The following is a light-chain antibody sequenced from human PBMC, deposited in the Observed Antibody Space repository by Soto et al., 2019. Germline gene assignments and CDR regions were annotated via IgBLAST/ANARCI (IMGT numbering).Light chain of an antibody. Sequence: EIVLTQSPGTLSLSPGERATLSCRASQSVRSNYLAWYQRKPGQAPRLLIYGASSRATGIPDRFSGSGSGKDFTLTISRLEPEDFAVYYCQQYDSSVLTFGGGTNVEI. V-gene: IGKV3-20*01. CDR2: GAS. CDR1: QSVRSNY. J-gene: IGKJ4*01. CDR3: QQYDSSVLT.